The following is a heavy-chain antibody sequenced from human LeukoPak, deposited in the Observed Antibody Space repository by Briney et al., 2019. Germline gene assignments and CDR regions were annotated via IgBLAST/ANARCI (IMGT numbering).Heavy chain of an antibody. V-gene: IGHV3-30*02. CDR3: AKAAVGGTYYYYYVDV. D-gene: IGHD1-26*01. J-gene: IGHJ6*03. CDR1: GFTFSSYG. Sequence: GGSLRLSCAASGFTFSSYGMHWVRQAPGKGLEWVAFIRYDGSNKYYADSVKGRFTISRDNSKNTLYLQMNSLRAEDTAVYYCAKAAVGGTYYYYYVDVWGKGTTVTVSS. CDR2: IRYDGSNK.